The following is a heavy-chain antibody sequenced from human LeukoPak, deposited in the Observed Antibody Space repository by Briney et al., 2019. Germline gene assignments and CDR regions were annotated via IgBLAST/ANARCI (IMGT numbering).Heavy chain of an antibody. CDR3: ARGANDYASPPDY. D-gene: IGHD3-16*01. CDR2: VGSSSGAI. Sequence: PGGSLRLSCAASGFTFSIYSMNWVRQAPGKGLQWVSYVGSSSGAIYYADSVKGRFTISRDNAKNSLYLQMNSLRAEDTAVYYCARGANDYASPPDYWGQGTLVTVSS. J-gene: IGHJ4*02. CDR1: GFTFSIYS. V-gene: IGHV3-48*01.